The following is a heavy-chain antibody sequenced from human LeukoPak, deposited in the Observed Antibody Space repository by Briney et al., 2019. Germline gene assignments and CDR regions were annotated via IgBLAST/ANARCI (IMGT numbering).Heavy chain of an antibody. CDR1: GFTFGDYA. J-gene: IGHJ4*02. CDR2: IRSKAYGGTT. V-gene: IGHV3-49*04. Sequence: PGGSLRLSCTASGFTFGDYAMSWVRQAPGKGLEGVGFIRSKAYGGTTEYAASVKGRFTISRDDSKSIAYLQMNSLKTEDTAVYYCTREVEGGYDSAPYDYWGQGTLVTVSS. CDR3: TREVEGGYDSAPYDY. D-gene: IGHD5-12*01.